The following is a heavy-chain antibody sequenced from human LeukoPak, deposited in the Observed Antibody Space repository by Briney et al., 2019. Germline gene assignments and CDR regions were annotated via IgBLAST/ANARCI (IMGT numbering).Heavy chain of an antibody. Sequence: GASVKVSCKASGYTFTSYGISWVRQAPGQGLEWVGWISAYNGNTNYAQKLQGRVTMTTGTSTSTAYMELRSLRSDDTAVYYCARGAAPMVRGANPSNWFDPWGQGTLVTVSS. CDR3: ARGAAPMVRGANPSNWFDP. CDR2: ISAYNGNT. CDR1: GYTFTSYG. J-gene: IGHJ5*02. D-gene: IGHD3-10*01. V-gene: IGHV1-18*01.